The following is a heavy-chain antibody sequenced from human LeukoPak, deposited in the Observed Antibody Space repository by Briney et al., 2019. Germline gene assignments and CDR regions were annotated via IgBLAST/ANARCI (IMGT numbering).Heavy chain of an antibody. V-gene: IGHV1-69*13. CDR3: ARGYCSSTSCYTGNDY. CDR1: GGTFSSYA. Sequence: SVKASCKASGGTFSSYAISWVRQAPGQGLEWMGGIIPIFGTANYAQKFQGRVTITADESTSTAYMELSSLGSEDTAVYYCARGYCSSTSCYTGNDYWGQGTLVTVSS. J-gene: IGHJ4*02. D-gene: IGHD2-2*02. CDR2: IIPIFGTA.